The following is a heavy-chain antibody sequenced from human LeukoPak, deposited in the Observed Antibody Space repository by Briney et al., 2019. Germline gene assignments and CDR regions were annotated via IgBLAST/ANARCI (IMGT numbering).Heavy chain of an antibody. J-gene: IGHJ4*02. V-gene: IGHV4-4*07. D-gene: IGHD5-24*01. CDR3: ARAGYTISAFHSDF. CDR2: IYTTGRT. Sequence: SETLSLTCDVSGVSISSYWWSWVRKPAGKGLEWIGRIYTTGRTNYSPSFQSRVTMSIDMSKNHFSPTLRSVTAADTAVYYCARAGYTISAFHSDFWGQGAPVTVSS. CDR1: GVSISSYW.